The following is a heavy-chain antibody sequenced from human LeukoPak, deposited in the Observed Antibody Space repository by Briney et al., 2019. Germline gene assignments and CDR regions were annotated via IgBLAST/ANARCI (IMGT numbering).Heavy chain of an antibody. CDR1: GDSINSRSYY. CDR3: ARGFYDFWSGYYIPYWRIYFDY. Sequence: SETLSLTCTVSGDSINSRSYYWGWIRQPPGKGLEWIGSIYYSGITYYNPSLKSRVTISVDTSENQFSLRLISVTAADTAVYYCARGFYDFWSGYYIPYWRIYFDYWGQGTLVTVSS. D-gene: IGHD3-3*01. V-gene: IGHV4-39*01. CDR2: IYYSGIT. J-gene: IGHJ4*02.